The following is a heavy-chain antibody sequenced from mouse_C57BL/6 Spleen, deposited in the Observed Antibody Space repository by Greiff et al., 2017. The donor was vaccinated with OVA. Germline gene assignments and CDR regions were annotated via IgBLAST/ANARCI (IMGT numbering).Heavy chain of an antibody. V-gene: IGHV1-15*01. Sequence: VQLQQSGAELVRPGASVTLSCKASGYTFTDYEMHWVKQTPVHGLEWIGAIDPETGGTAYNQKFKGKAILTADKSSSTAYMELRSLTSEDSAVYYCTRRGSSFFAYWGQGTLVTVSA. CDR2: IDPETGGT. CDR3: TRRGSSFFAY. J-gene: IGHJ3*01. CDR1: GYTFTDYE. D-gene: IGHD1-1*01.